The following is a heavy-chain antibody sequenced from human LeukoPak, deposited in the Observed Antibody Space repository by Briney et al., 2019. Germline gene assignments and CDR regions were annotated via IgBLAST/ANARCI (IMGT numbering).Heavy chain of an antibody. D-gene: IGHD2-2*01. Sequence: GGSLRLSCAASGFTFSSYAMSWVRQAPGKGLEWVSAISGSGGSTYYADSVKGRFTISRDNSKNTLYLQMNSLRAEDTAVYYCAKDQCSSTSCYERGPFDYWGQGTLVTVSS. CDR1: GFTFSSYA. J-gene: IGHJ4*02. CDR2: ISGSGGST. CDR3: AKDQCSSTSCYERGPFDY. V-gene: IGHV3-23*01.